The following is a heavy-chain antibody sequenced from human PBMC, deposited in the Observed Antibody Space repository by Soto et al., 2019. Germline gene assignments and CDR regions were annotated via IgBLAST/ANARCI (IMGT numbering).Heavy chain of an antibody. CDR2: ISGSGGST. CDR3: AKRVTNAEV. Sequence: GGSMRLSCAAAELTFSSYAMSWVRQAPGKGLEWVSVISGSGGSTYYADSVKGRFTISRDNSKNTLYLQMNSLRAEDTAVYYCAKRVTNAEVWGQGTTVTVSS. CDR1: ELTFSSYA. J-gene: IGHJ6*02. V-gene: IGHV3-23*01.